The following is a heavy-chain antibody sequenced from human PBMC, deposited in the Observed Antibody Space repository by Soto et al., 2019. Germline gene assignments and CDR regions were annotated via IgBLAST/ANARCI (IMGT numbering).Heavy chain of an antibody. D-gene: IGHD1-20*01. V-gene: IGHV3-30-3*01. CDR2: ISYDGSNK. CDR1: GFTFSSYA. CDR3: ALGRDYSWNGFDI. Sequence: GSLILSCAASGFTFSSYAMHGVRQAPGKGLEWVAVISYDGSNKYYADSVKGRFTISRDNSKNTLYLQMNSLRAEDMAVYYCALGRDYSWNGFDIWGQGTMVTVSS. J-gene: IGHJ3*02.